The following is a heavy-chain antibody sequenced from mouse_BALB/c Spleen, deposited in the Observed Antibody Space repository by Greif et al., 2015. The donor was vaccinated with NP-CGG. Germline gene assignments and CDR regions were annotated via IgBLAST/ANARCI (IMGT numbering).Heavy chain of an antibody. CDR3: ARERYGDYYAMDY. D-gene: IGHD2-14*01. CDR2: ISDGGSYT. Sequence: EVMLVESGGGLVKPGGSLKLSCAASGFTFSDYYMYWVRQTPEKRLEWVATISDGGSYTYYPDSVKGRFTISRDNAKNNLYLQMSSLKSEDTAMYYCARERYGDYYAMDYWGQGTSVTVSS. V-gene: IGHV5-4*02. CDR1: GFTFSDYY. J-gene: IGHJ4*01.